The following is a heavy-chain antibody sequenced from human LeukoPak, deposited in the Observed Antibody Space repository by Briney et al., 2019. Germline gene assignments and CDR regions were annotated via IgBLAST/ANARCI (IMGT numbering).Heavy chain of an antibody. V-gene: IGHV1-2*02. CDR1: GYTFTGYY. CDR2: INPNSGGT. Sequence: ASVKVSCKASGYTFTGYYMHWVRQAPGQGLEWMGWINPNSGGTNYAQKFQGRVTMTRDTSISTAYMELSRLRSDDTAVYYCARALGTGYYDSSGYYSHNWFDPWGQGTLVTVSS. CDR3: ARALGTGYYDSSGYYSHNWFDP. D-gene: IGHD3-22*01. J-gene: IGHJ5*02.